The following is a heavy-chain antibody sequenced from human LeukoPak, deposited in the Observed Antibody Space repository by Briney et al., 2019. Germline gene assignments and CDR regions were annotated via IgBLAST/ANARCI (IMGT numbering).Heavy chain of an antibody. CDR3: ARETAVAETIDY. V-gene: IGHV4-4*07. J-gene: IGHJ4*02. CDR1: GASISRYS. D-gene: IGHD6-19*01. Sequence: PETLSLTCTVSGASISRYSWSWIRQPARKGLEWIGRIYTSRSTNYNPSLTCRVTMSVDTSNNQCSLKLSCVIAADTAVYYCARETAVAETIDYGGQGTLVTVSS. CDR2: IYTSRST.